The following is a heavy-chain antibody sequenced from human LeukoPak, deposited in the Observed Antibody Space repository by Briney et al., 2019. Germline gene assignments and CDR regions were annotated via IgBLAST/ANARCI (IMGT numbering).Heavy chain of an antibody. Sequence: PGGSLRLSCAASGFTFSSYSMNWVRQAPGKGLEWVSSISSSSSYIYYADSVKGRFTISRDNAKNSLYLQMNSLRAEDTAVYYCARDLYNWNYLGPDAFDIWGQGTMVTVPS. V-gene: IGHV3-21*01. CDR3: ARDLYNWNYLGPDAFDI. CDR1: GFTFSSYS. CDR2: ISSSSSYI. D-gene: IGHD1-7*01. J-gene: IGHJ3*02.